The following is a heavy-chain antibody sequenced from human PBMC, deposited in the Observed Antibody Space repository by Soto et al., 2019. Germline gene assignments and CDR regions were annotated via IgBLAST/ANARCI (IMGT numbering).Heavy chain of an antibody. CDR3: PRVSPIAEAGNSSKGFYYYGRDV. Sequence: SVKVSCKASGGTFSSYAISWVRQAPGQGLEWMGGIIPIFGTANYAQKFQGRVTITADKSTSTAYMELSSLRSEDTAVYYCPRVSPIAEAGNSSKGFYYYGRDVWGQGTTVSVCS. J-gene: IGHJ6*02. V-gene: IGHV1-69*06. CDR1: GGTFSSYA. D-gene: IGHD6-13*01. CDR2: IIPIFGTA.